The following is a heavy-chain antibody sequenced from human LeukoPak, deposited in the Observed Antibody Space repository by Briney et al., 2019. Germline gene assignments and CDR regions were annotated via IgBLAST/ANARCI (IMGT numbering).Heavy chain of an antibody. CDR2: IRSNTDSGTT. D-gene: IGHD3-10*01. CDR3: STRELRYYGSGTYPVAFDI. Sequence: PGGSLRLSCAASGFTFSTYEMNWVRQAPGKGLEWVGRIRSNTDSGTTDYAAPVKGRFTISRDDSINTLYLRLNGLKTADTAVYYCSTRELRYYGSGTYPVAFDIWGQGTMVTVSS. CDR1: GFTFSTYE. V-gene: IGHV3-15*01. J-gene: IGHJ3*02.